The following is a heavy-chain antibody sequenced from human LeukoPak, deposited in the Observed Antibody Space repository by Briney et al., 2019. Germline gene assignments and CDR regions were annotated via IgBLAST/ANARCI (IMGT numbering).Heavy chain of an antibody. CDR1: GGSISSYY. D-gene: IGHD6-13*01. CDR2: IYYSGST. Sequence: PSETLSLTCTVSGGSISSYYWSWIRQPPGKGLEWIGYIYYSGSTNYNPSLKSRVTISVDTSKNQFSLKLSSVTAADTAAYYCARGDPIAAAGIHWYFDLWGRGTLVTVSS. CDR3: ARGDPIAAAGIHWYFDL. J-gene: IGHJ2*01. V-gene: IGHV4-59*01.